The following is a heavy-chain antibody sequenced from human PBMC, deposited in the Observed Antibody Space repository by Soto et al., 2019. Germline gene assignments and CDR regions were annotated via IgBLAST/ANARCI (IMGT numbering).Heavy chain of an antibody. CDR1: GFTFSSYA. D-gene: IGHD3-22*01. CDR3: AKTPYYYDSSGTGGWHL. J-gene: IGHJ4*02. CDR2: ISGSGGST. Sequence: PGGSLRLSCAASGFTFSSYAMSWVRQAPGKGLEWVSAISGSGGSTYYADSVKGRFTISRDNSKNTLYLQMNSLRAEDTAVYYCAKTPYYYDSSGTGGWHLWGQGTLVTVSS. V-gene: IGHV3-23*01.